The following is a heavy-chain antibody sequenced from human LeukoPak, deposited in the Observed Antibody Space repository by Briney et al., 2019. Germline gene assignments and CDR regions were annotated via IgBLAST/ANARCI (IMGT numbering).Heavy chain of an antibody. CDR3: ARAYYFHGSGSYPDR. CDR1: GFTFSDSW. CDR2: INSAGDTT. Sequence: QTGGSLRLSCAASGFTFSDSWMHWVRQAAGRGLVWVSRINSAGDTTSYADSVKGRFTISRDNAKNTVHLQMNSVRAEDTAVYYCARAYYFHGSGSYPDRWGQGTLVTVSS. J-gene: IGHJ5*02. V-gene: IGHV3-74*01. D-gene: IGHD3-22*01.